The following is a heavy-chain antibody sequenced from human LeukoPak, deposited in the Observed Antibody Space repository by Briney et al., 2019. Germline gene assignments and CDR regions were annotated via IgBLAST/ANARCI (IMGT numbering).Heavy chain of an antibody. CDR2: IYYSGST. CDR1: GGSISSYS. V-gene: IGHV4-59*01. J-gene: IGHJ4*02. D-gene: IGHD3-22*01. Sequence: TSETLSLTCIVSGGSISSYSWSWIRQPPGKGLEWIGYIYYSGSTNHNPSLKSRVTISVDTSKNQFSLKLSSVTAADTAMYYCARAQRGYYDTPFDYWGQGTLVTVSS. CDR3: ARAQRGYYDTPFDY.